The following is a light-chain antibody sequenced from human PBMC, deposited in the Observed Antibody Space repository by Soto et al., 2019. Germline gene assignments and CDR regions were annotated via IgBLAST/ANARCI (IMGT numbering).Light chain of an antibody. Sequence: QSALTQPPSASGSPGQSVTLSCTGTSSDVGGYNYVSWYQQHPGKAPKVMIYEVSKRPSGVPDRFSGSKSGNTASLTVSGLQAEDEADYYCSSYAGSNNLGVFGTGTKLTVL. J-gene: IGLJ1*01. V-gene: IGLV2-8*01. CDR3: SSYAGSNNLGV. CDR1: SSDVGGYNY. CDR2: EVS.